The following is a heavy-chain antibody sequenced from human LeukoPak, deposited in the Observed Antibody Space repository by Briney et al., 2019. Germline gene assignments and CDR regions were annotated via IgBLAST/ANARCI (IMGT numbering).Heavy chain of an antibody. CDR1: GFTFSNYA. V-gene: IGHV3-21*01. J-gene: IGHJ2*01. CDR2: ISSSSSYI. CDR3: ARGIVVVPAATGWYFDL. D-gene: IGHD2-2*01. Sequence: GGSLRLSCAASGFTFSNYAMNWVRQAPGKGLEWVSSISSSSSYIYYADSVKGRFTISRDNAKNSLYLQMNSLRAEDTAVYYCARGIVVVPAATGWYFDLWGRGTLVTVPS.